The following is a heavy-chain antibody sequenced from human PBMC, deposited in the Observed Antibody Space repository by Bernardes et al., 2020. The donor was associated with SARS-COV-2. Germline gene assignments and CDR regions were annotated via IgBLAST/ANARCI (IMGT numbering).Heavy chain of an antibody. Sequence: GGSLRLSCAASGFTFSNFDMTWVRQAPGKGLEWVSVISGSDDTTYYADPVKGRFTISRDNSENTLYLQMNSLRAEDTALYFCAKRGGTTKDFDLWGQGTLVTVSS. V-gene: IGHV3-23*01. CDR1: GFTFSNFD. J-gene: IGHJ4*02. CDR2: ISGSDDTT. CDR3: AKRGGTTKDFDL. D-gene: IGHD1-7*01.